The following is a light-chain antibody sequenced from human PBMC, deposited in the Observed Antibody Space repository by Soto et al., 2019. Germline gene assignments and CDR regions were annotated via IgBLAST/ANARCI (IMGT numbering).Light chain of an antibody. V-gene: IGKV1-27*01. CDR3: QKYNSAPRT. CDR1: QGIGVY. Sequence: DIQMTQSPSSLSASLGDRVTITCRASQGIGVYLAWFQQKPGKVPKLLIYAASALQSVVPSRFSGSGSGTDFTLTISSLQPEDFATYYCQKYNSAPRTFGGGTKVEIK. CDR2: AAS. J-gene: IGKJ4*01.